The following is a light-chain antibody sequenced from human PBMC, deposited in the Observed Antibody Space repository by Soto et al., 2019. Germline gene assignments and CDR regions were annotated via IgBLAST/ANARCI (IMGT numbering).Light chain of an antibody. CDR2: EHN. Sequence: NFMLTQPHSVSESPGKTVTISCTRSSGGIASNYVQWYQQRPGSAPTTVIYEHNQRPSGVPDRFSGSTDGSSNSASLTISGLQTEDEADYYCQSYDSSFVMFGGGTKVTVL. V-gene: IGLV6-57*04. CDR1: SGGIASNY. CDR3: QSYDSSFVM. J-gene: IGLJ3*02.